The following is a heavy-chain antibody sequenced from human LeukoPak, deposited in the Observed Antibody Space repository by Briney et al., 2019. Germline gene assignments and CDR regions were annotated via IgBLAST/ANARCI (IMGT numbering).Heavy chain of an antibody. CDR3: ATDGNSGSYPYYFDY. CDR1: GYTLTELS. J-gene: IGHJ4*02. D-gene: IGHD1-26*01. V-gene: IGHV1-24*01. Sequence: GASVKVSCKVSGYTLTELSMHWVRQAPGKGLEWMGGFDPEDGETIYAQKFQGRVTMTEDTSTDTAYMELSSLRSEDTAVYYCATDGNSGSYPYYFDYWGQGTLVTVSS. CDR2: FDPEDGET.